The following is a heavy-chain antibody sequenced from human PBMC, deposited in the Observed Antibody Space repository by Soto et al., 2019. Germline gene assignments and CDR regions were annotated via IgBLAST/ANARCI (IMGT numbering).Heavy chain of an antibody. Sequence: SETLSLTCTVSGGSISSGGYYWSWIRQHPGKGLEWIGYIYYSGSTYYNPSLKSRVTISVDTSKNQSSLKLSSVTAEDTAVYYCARADSYDGWGSYENYYYYDMDGWGRETRVTVCS. D-gene: IGHD3-10*01. CDR1: GGSISSGGYY. J-gene: IGHJ6*04. CDR2: IYYSGST. V-gene: IGHV4-31*03. CDR3: ARADSYDGWGSYENYYYYDMDG.